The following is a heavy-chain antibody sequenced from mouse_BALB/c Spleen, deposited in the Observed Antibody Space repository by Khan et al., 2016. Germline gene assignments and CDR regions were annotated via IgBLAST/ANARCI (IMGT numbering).Heavy chain of an antibody. D-gene: IGHD2-14*01. V-gene: IGHV4-1*02. Sequence: EVSLLESGGRLVQPGGSLKLFFAALGFDFSRYWMSWVRQAPWKGLEWIGEINPDSSTINYTPSLKDKFIISRDNAKNTLYLQMSKVRSEDTALYYCARAGYDGYFAYWGRGTLVTVSA. CDR3: ARAGYDGYFAY. CDR2: INPDSSTI. CDR1: GFDFSRYW. J-gene: IGHJ3*01.